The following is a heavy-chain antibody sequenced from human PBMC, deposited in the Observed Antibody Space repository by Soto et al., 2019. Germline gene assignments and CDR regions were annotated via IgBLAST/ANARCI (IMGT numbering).Heavy chain of an antibody. CDR1: GGSMSSSNW. CDR3: ARVSGSYYYGMDV. Sequence: QVQLQESGPGLVKPSGTLSLTCAVSGGSMSSSNWWSWVREPPGKGLEWIGEIYHSGSTNYNPSLKSRVTISVDKSKNQFSLKLSSVTAADAAVYYCARVSGSYYYGMDVWGQGTTVTVSS. CDR2: IYHSGST. D-gene: IGHD1-26*01. V-gene: IGHV4-4*02. J-gene: IGHJ6*02.